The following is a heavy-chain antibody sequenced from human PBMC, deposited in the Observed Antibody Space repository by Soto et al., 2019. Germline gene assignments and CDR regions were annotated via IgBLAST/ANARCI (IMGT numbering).Heavy chain of an antibody. D-gene: IGHD5-12*01. CDR2: IGAYNGNT. Sequence: ASVKVSCKASGYTFTSYGISWVRQAPGQGLEWMGWIGAYNGNTNYAQKLQGRVTMTTDTSTSTAYMELSSLRSEDTAVYYCARGLRGGYDLIFPPCYWGQGTLVTVSS. CDR3: ARGLRGGYDLIFPPCY. J-gene: IGHJ4*02. CDR1: GYTFTSYG. V-gene: IGHV1-18*01.